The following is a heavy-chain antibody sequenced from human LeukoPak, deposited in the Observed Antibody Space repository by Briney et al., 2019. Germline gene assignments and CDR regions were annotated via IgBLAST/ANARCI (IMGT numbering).Heavy chain of an antibody. CDR1: GGSISSGGYS. CDR3: ASDSMVRGRGSFDY. V-gene: IGHV4-30-2*01. J-gene: IGHJ4*02. Sequence: PSETLSLTCAVSGGSISSGGYSWSWIRQPPGKSLEWIGYIYHSGSTYYNPSLKSRVTISVDRSKNQFSLKLSSVTAADTAVYYCASDSMVRGRGSFDYWGQGTLVTVSS. D-gene: IGHD3-10*01. CDR2: IYHSGST.